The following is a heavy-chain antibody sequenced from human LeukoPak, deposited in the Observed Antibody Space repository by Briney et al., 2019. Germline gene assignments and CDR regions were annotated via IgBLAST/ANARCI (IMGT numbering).Heavy chain of an antibody. V-gene: IGHV3-23*01. CDR2: ISGSGGST. D-gene: IGHD3-10*01. CDR1: GFTFSSYA. CDR3: AKGGSSGSYYNVKAYYFDY. Sequence: GGSLRLSCAASGFTFSSYAMSWVRQAPGKGLEWVSAISGSGGSTYYADSVKGRFTISRDDSKNTLYLQMNSLRAEDTAVYYCAKGGSSGSYYNVKAYYFDYWGQGTLVTVSS. J-gene: IGHJ4*02.